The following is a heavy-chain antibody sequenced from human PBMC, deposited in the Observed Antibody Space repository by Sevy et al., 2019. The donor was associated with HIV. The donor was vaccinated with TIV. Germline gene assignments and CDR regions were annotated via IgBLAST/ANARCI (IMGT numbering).Heavy chain of an antibody. D-gene: IGHD6-6*01. CDR1: GYSISSGYY. V-gene: IGHV4-38-2*02. CDR2: MYHSGTS. J-gene: IGHJ4*02. Sequence: SETLSLTCTVSGYSISSGYYWGWIRQSPGKGLEWLGSMYHSGTSYYKPSLKSRITMSVDTSKNQFSPKLSSVTAADTAVYYCARVDRWSSSSASLDYWGQGTLVTVSS. CDR3: ARVDRWSSSSASLDY.